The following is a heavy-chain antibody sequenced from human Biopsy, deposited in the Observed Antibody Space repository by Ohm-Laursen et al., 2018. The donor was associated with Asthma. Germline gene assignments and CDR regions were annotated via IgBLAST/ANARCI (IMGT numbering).Heavy chain of an antibody. CDR2: INGKSNSI. D-gene: IGHD6-13*01. J-gene: IGHJ4*02. CDR3: AKDKGGPRIGVAGTFDH. CDR1: GFTFSDYY. V-gene: IGHV3-11*01. Sequence: SLRLSCAASGFTFSDYYMSWIRQAPGKGLEWISYINGKSNSIEYADSVKGRFTISRDTSKNAVYLQMNSLTGEDTAVYYCAKDKGGPRIGVAGTFDHWGQGTLVTVSS.